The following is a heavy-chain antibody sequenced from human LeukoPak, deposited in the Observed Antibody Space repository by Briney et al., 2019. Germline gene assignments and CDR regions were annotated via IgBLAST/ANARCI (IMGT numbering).Heavy chain of an antibody. Sequence: GGSLRLSCASSGFTFISYAMSGFRQAPGKGRDWFSAISGSGGSTYYADSVKGRFTISRDNSKNTLYLQMNSLRAEDTAVYYCAKDHRLWSPFDYWGQGTLVTVSS. D-gene: IGHD5-18*01. CDR2: ISGSGGST. V-gene: IGHV3-23*01. J-gene: IGHJ4*02. CDR1: GFTFISYA. CDR3: AKDHRLWSPFDY.